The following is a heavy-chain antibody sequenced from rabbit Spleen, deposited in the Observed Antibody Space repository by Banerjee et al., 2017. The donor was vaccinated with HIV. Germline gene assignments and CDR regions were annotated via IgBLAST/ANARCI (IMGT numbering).Heavy chain of an antibody. Sequence: QQQLEESGGDLVQPGASLTLTCTASGFDFSSNAMYWVRQAPGKRLEWIACIYIGATDFTYYASWAKGRFTISKTSSTTVTLQMTGLTVADTATYFCARDPYWSDALWGPGTLVTVS. V-gene: IGHV1S45*01. J-gene: IGHJ4*01. CDR3: ARDPYWSDAL. D-gene: IGHD7-1*01. CDR1: GFDFSSNA. CDR2: IYIGATDFT.